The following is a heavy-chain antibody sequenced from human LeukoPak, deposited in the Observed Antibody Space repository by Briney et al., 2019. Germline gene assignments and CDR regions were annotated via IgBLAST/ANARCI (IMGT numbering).Heavy chain of an antibody. CDR3: ARVHASSGYYLQH. Sequence: PSETLSLTCTVSGGSISSYYWSWIRQPPGKGLEWIGYIYYSGSTNYNPSLKSRVTISVDTPKNQFSLKLSSVTAADTAVYYYARVHASSGYYLQHWGQGTLVTVSS. J-gene: IGHJ1*01. CDR1: GGSISSYY. CDR2: IYYSGST. D-gene: IGHD3-22*01. V-gene: IGHV4-59*01.